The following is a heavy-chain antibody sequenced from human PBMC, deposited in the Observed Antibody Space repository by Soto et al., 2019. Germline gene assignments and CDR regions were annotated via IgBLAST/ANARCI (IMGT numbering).Heavy chain of an antibody. Sequence: GSLRLSCAASGFTFSSYAMSWVRQAPGKGLEWVSAISGSGGSTYYADSVKGRFTISRDNSKNTLYLQMNSLRAEDTAVYYCAKVGGRYCSSTSCFTPPHFDYWGQGT. D-gene: IGHD2-2*02. J-gene: IGHJ4*02. CDR3: AKVGGRYCSSTSCFTPPHFDY. CDR1: GFTFSSYA. V-gene: IGHV3-23*01. CDR2: ISGSGGST.